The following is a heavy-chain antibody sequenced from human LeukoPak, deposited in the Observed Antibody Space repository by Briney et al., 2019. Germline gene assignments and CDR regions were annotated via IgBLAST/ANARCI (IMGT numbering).Heavy chain of an antibody. CDR3: AKEGRKTGNTYGYEYDC. V-gene: IGHV3-23*01. Sequence: PGGSLRLSCAASGFTFSSYAMSWVRQAPGKGLEWVSAVSSSGGSTNYADYVKGQFTISRDNCKNTVYLHMNNLRAEDTAVYYCAKEGRKTGNTYGYEYDCWGQGTLVTVSS. D-gene: IGHD5-18*01. CDR2: VSSSGGST. J-gene: IGHJ4*02. CDR1: GFTFSSYA.